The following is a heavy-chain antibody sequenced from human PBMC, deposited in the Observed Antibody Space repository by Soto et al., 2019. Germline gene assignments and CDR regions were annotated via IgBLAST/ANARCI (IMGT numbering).Heavy chain of an antibody. CDR3: AVKGYCSGGSCPH. CDR1: GYTLTELS. V-gene: IGHV1-24*01. CDR2: FDPEDGET. J-gene: IGHJ4*02. D-gene: IGHD2-15*01. Sequence: GASVKVSCKVSGYTLTELSMHWVRQAPGKGLEWVGGFDPEDGETIYAQKFQGRVTMTEDTSTDTAYMELSSLRSEDTAVYYCAVKGYCSGGSCPHWGQGTLVTVSS.